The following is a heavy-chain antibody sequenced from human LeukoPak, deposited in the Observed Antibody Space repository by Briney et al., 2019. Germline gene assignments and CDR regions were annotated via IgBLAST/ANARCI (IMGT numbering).Heavy chain of an antibody. CDR2: ISGSGGST. CDR3: AKTPLYSSSSGSWFDP. D-gene: IGHD6-6*01. V-gene: IGHV3-23*01. J-gene: IGHJ5*02. Sequence: GGSLRLSCAASGFTFSSYAMSWVRQAPGKGLEWVSAISGSGGSTYYADSVKGRFTISRDNSKNTPYLQMNSLRAEDTSVYYCAKTPLYSSSSGSWFDPWGQGTLVTVSS. CDR1: GFTFSSYA.